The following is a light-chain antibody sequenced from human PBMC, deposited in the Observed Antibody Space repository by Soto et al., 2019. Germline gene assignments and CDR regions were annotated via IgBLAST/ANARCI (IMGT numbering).Light chain of an antibody. CDR1: GRDVGGYNL. V-gene: IGLV2-23*01. CDR2: EDF. Sequence: QSVLTQPASVSGSPGQSITISCTGTGRDVGGYNLVSWYQQHPGKAPKVLIYEDFKRPSGVSNRFSGSKAGNTASMTISGLQAEDEGAYYFWSSAPWYPLVFVGGTKVTV. CDR3: WSSAPWYPLV. J-gene: IGLJ3*02.